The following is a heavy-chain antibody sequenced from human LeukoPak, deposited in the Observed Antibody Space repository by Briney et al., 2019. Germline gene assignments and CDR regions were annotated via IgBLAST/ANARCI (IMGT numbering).Heavy chain of an antibody. CDR1: GYTSTSYG. V-gene: IGHV1-18*01. CDR3: ARVHGDYYDSSGFFDY. D-gene: IGHD3-22*01. Sequence: ASVKVSCKASGYTSTSYGISWVRQAPGQGLEWMGWISAYNGNTNYAQKLQGRVTMTTDTSTSTAYMELRSLRSDDTAVYYCARVHGDYYDSSGFFDYWGQGTLVTVSS. CDR2: ISAYNGNT. J-gene: IGHJ4*02.